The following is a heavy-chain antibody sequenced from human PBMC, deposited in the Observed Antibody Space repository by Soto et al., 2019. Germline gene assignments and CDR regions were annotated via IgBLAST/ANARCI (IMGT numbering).Heavy chain of an antibody. CDR2: IYPGDPDT. V-gene: IGHV5-51*01. J-gene: IGHJ5*02. CDR3: ARLDDYADS. Sequence: PGESLKISCKASGFSFTRSWIAWVRQMPGQGLEWLGIIYPGDPDTRYSPSFQGHFSISADNDLTTAYLQWGSLKASDSAIYYCARLDDYADSWGQGTLVTVSS. D-gene: IGHD3-16*01. CDR1: GFSFTRSW.